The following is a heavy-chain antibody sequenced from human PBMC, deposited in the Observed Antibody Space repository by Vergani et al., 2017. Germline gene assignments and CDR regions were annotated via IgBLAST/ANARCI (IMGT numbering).Heavy chain of an antibody. J-gene: IGHJ4*02. V-gene: IGHV3-23*01. CDR3: ARDGRIDAEGTELDY. CDR2: VSGSSATP. CDR1: GFSFPGYA. D-gene: IGHD1-14*01. Sequence: EVQLLESGGGLVQPGGSLRLSCEASGFSFPGYAMSWVRQAPGKGLEWVSSVSGSSATPYYADSVKGRFIISRDNAKNMMYLQLNSLRDEDTAVYYCARDGRIDAEGTELDYWGQGTLVTVSS.